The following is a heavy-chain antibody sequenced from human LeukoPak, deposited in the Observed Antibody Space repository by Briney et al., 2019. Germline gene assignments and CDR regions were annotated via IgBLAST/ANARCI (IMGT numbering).Heavy chain of an antibody. CDR1: GFTFSSYA. V-gene: IGHV3-23*01. CDR2: ISNSGGNT. D-gene: IGHD6-13*01. CDR3: ANPQRIAD. J-gene: IGHJ4*02. Sequence: GGSLRLSCAASGFTFSSYAMSWVRQAPGKGLEWVSAISNSGGNTYYADSVKGRFTISRDNSKDTLSLQMNSLRAEDTAVYYCANPQRIADWGQGTLVTVSS.